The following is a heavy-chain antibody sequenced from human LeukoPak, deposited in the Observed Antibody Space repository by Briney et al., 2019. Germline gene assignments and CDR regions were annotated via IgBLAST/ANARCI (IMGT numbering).Heavy chain of an antibody. CDR2: ISSSSSYI. CDR3: ARDRALVPAAKYSDY. Sequence: GGSLRLPCAASGFTFSSYSMKWVRQAPGKGLEWVSSISSSSSYIYYADSVKGRFTISRDNAKNSLYLQMNSLRAEDTAVYYCARDRALVPAAKYSDYWGQGTLVTVSS. CDR1: GFTFSSYS. D-gene: IGHD2-2*01. J-gene: IGHJ4*02. V-gene: IGHV3-21*01.